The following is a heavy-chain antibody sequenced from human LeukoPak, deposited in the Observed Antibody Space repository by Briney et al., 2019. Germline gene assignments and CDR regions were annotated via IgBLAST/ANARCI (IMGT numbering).Heavy chain of an antibody. D-gene: IGHD5-12*01. CDR2: IIPIFGTA. CDR1: GCTFDSYA. CDR3: AREPRYSDYDRVLDY. V-gene: IGHV1-69*13. J-gene: IGHJ4*02. Sequence: ASVKVSCKASGCTFDSYAISWVRQAPGQGLEWMGGIIPIFGTANYAQKFQGRVTITADDLTSTAYMELNSLRSEDTAMYYCAREPRYSDYDRVLDYWGQGTLVTVSS.